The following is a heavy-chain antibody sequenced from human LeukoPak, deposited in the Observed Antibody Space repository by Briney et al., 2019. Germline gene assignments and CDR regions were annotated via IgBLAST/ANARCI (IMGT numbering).Heavy chain of an antibody. J-gene: IGHJ4*02. Sequence: ESGPTLVNPPQTLTLTCAFSGFSPNTGGVGVGWIRQPPGKALECLALIYWDDDKRYSPSLRSRLTITKDTSKNQVVLTMTNMDPVDTATYYCAHLTTVIATFDYWGQGTLVTVSS. D-gene: IGHD4-17*01. CDR1: GFSPNTGGVG. CDR3: AHLTTVIATFDY. CDR2: IYWDDDK. V-gene: IGHV2-5*02.